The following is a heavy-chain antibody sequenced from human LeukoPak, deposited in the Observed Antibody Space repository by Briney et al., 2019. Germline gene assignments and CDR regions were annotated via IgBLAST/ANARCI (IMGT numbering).Heavy chain of an antibody. Sequence: PGGSLKLSCTAAGFTFSLHEMTWVRQAPGKGREWVAVMSYDGSNKYYADSVKGRFTISRDNSRNTLHLQMSSLRVADTAVYYCARDQVELCSSGSCYVIDNWGPGTLVAVSS. J-gene: IGHJ4*02. CDR1: GFTFSLHE. D-gene: IGHD2-15*01. CDR2: MSYDGSNK. V-gene: IGHV3-30*04. CDR3: ARDQVELCSSGSCYVIDN.